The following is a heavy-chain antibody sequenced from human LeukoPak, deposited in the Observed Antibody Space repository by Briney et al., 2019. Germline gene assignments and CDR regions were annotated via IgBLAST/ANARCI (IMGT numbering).Heavy chain of an antibody. CDR3: ARHKDYYYSYMDV. Sequence: SETLSLTCTVSNDFISSSSYYWGWIRQPPGKGLEWIGIIHYSGRTYYKPSLKSRITISVDTSKNQFSLKLTSVTAADTAVYYCARHKDYYYSYMDVWGKGTTVTISS. J-gene: IGHJ6*03. CDR1: NDFISSSSYY. V-gene: IGHV4-39*01. CDR2: IHYSGRT.